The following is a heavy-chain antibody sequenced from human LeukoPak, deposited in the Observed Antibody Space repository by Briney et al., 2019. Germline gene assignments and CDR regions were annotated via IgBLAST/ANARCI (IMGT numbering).Heavy chain of an antibody. CDR1: GFTFSSYA. V-gene: IGHV3-23*01. J-gene: IGHJ4*02. CDR3: AKELKRRIFLELERRVRPLDY. Sequence: PGGSLRLSCAASGFTFSSYAMSWVRQAPGKGLEWVSAISGSGGSTYYADSVKGRFTISRDNSKNTLYLQMNSLRAEDTAVYYCAKELKRRIFLELERRVRPLDYWGQGTLVTVSS. D-gene: IGHD1-1*01. CDR2: ISGSGGST.